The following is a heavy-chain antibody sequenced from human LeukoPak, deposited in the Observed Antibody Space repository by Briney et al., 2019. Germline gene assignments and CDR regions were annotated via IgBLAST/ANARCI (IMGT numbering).Heavy chain of an antibody. D-gene: IGHD2-21*01. V-gene: IGHV5-51*01. CDR1: GYSFTSYW. CDR3: ARHPYCGGDCYPFDF. Sequence: PGESLKISCKGSGYSFTSYWIGWVRQMPGKGLEWMGLIYPGDSDTRYSPSFQGQVTISADKSISTAYLQWSSLKASDTAMYYCARHPYCGGDCYPFDFWGQGTLVTVSS. J-gene: IGHJ4*02. CDR2: IYPGDSDT.